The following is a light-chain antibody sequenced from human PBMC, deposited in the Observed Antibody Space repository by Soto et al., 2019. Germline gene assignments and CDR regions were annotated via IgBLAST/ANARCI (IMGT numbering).Light chain of an antibody. CDR3: SSYTTSSTGV. Sequence: QSALTQPASVSGSPGQSITISCTGTSXDVGGYNYVSWFQQHPGKAPKLMIYDVSSRPSGVSNRFSGSKSGNTASLTISGLQAEDEADYYCSSYTTSSTGVFGGGTKVTVL. J-gene: IGLJ3*02. CDR1: SXDVGGYNY. CDR2: DVS. V-gene: IGLV2-14*01.